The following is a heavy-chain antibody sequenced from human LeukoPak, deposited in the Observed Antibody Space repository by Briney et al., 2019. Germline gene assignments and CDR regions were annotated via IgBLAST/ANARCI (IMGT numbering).Heavy chain of an antibody. CDR2: TNYRSKWYN. J-gene: IGHJ4*02. CDR1: GDSVSSNSAA. CDR3: AREDIAVATLDY. Sequence: SQTLSLTCAISGDSVSSNSAAWNWIRQSPSRGLEWLGRTNYRSKWYNDYAVSVKSRITINPDTSKNQFSLKLSSVTAADTAVYYCAREDIAVATLDYWGQGTLVTVSS. D-gene: IGHD6-19*01. V-gene: IGHV6-1*01.